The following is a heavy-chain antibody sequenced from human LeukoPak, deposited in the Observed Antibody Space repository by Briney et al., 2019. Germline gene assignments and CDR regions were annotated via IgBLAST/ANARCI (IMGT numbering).Heavy chain of an antibody. CDR1: GSNFNTYW. CDR2: IYHDDSDT. V-gene: IGHV5-51*01. D-gene: IGHD6-19*01. J-gene: IGHJ2*01. Sequence: GASLNISCQASGSNFNTYWLAGGRHMPGKGLEGGGIIYHDDSDTRYNPSFQGQVTISADKSNTPAYLQWSSLKASDTAIYYCARRAGSLWYFDVWGRGTLVTVSS. CDR3: ARRAGSLWYFDV.